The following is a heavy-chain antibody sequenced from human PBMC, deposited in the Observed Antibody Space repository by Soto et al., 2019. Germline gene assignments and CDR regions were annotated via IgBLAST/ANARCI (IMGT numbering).Heavy chain of an antibody. Sequence: GGSLRLSCAASGFTFSSYNMHWVRQAPGKGLDWVALISYHGGDKYYADSVKGRFTISRDNSENTLHLQMHSLRPEDTALYYCAREPYDGYTDRPFDSWGQGTLVTVSS. J-gene: IGHJ4*02. CDR1: GFTFSSYN. CDR2: ISYHGGDK. CDR3: AREPYDGYTDRPFDS. V-gene: IGHV3-30-3*01. D-gene: IGHD3-16*01.